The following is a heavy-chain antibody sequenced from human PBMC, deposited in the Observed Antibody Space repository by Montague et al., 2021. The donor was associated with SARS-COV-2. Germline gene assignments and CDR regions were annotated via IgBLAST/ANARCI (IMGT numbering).Heavy chain of an antibody. D-gene: IGHD3-16*01. CDR2: IFTSGNT. CDR3: AGVRFNAWHYFDY. J-gene: IGHJ4*02. V-gene: IGHV4-61*02. Sequence: TLSLTCTVSDGSITSDNYYWSWIRQPAGKGLGWIGRIFTSGNTDYNPSLTGRVTMSLDTSESQFSLKLNSVTAADTAIYYCAGVRFNAWHYFDYWGPGILVTVSS. CDR1: DGSITSDNYY.